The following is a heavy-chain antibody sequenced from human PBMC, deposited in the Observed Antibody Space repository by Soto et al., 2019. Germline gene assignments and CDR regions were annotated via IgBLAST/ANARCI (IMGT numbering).Heavy chain of an antibody. CDR3: ARESEDLTSNFDY. J-gene: IGHJ4*02. CDR1: GFTFTMYS. CDR2: ISSTTNYI. Sequence: RGSLRLSCASSGFTFTMYSMNWVRQAPGKGLEWVSSISSTTNYIYYGDSMKGRFTISRDNGKNSLYLEIHSLRAEDTAVYYCARESEDLTSNFDYWGQGTLVTAPQ. V-gene: IGHV3-21*06.